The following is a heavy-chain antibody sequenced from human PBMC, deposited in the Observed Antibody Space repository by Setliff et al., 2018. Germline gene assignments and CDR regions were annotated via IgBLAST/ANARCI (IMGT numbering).Heavy chain of an antibody. CDR3: AAPTGYSSGWYDAFDI. CDR1: GFTFTSSA. J-gene: IGHJ3*02. D-gene: IGHD6-19*01. Sequence: SVKVSCKASGFTFTSSAVQWVRQARGQRLEWIGWIVVGSGNTNYAQKFQERVTITRDMSTSTAYMELSSLRSEDTAVYYCAAPTGYSSGWYDAFDIWGQGTLVTVSS. V-gene: IGHV1-58*01. CDR2: IVVGSGNT.